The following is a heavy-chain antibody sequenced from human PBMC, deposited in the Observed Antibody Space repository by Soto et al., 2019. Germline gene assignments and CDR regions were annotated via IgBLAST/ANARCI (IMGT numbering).Heavy chain of an antibody. CDR3: ARRGPPRYCSGGSCYSRWFDP. CDR2: INHSGST. J-gene: IGHJ5*02. D-gene: IGHD2-15*01. CDR1: GGSFSGYY. V-gene: IGHV4-34*01. Sequence: QVQLQQWGAGLLKPSETLSLTCAVYGGSFSGYYWSWIRQPPGKGLEWIGEINHSGSTNYNPSLKSRVTISVDPSKNQFSLKLSSVTAADTAVYYCARRGPPRYCSGGSCYSRWFDPWGQGTLVTVSS.